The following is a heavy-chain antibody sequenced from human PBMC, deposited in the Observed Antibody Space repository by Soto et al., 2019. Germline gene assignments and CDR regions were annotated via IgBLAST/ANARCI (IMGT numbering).Heavy chain of an antibody. CDR1: GFTFSSYA. CDR3: AKIPHSSSWYLDAFDI. Sequence: EVNLLESGGGLVQPGGSLRLSCAASGFTFSSYAMSWVRQAPGKGLEWVSAISGSGGSTYYAYSVKGRFTISRDNSKNTLYLQMHSLRAEDTAVYYCAKIPHSSSWYLDAFDIWGQGTRVSFSS. V-gene: IGHV3-23*01. D-gene: IGHD6-13*01. CDR2: ISGSGGST. J-gene: IGHJ3*02.